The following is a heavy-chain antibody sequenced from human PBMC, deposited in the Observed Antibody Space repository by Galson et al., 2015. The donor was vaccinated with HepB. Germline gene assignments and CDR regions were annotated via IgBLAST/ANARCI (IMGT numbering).Heavy chain of an antibody. D-gene: IGHD6-13*01. V-gene: IGHV3-30*04. CDR1: GFSFSTYA. Sequence: SLRLSCAASGFSFSTYAMHWVRQAPGKGLEWVAVTSYDGRNKHYADSVKGRFTLSRENSKNTLYLEMNSLRPEDTAVYYCARGVAGSGWYSRLFFFDYWGQGTLVTVSS. CDR3: ARGVAGSGWYSRLFFFDY. J-gene: IGHJ4*02. CDR2: TSYDGRNK.